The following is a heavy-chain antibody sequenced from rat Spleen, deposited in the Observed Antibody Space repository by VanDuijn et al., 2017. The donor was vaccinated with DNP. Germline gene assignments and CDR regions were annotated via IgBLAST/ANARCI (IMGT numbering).Heavy chain of an antibody. CDR1: GYSITSDY. D-gene: IGHD1-5*01. V-gene: IGHV3-1*01. CDR2: ISYSGST. CDR3: ARWKIGPHYFDD. J-gene: IGHJ2*01. Sequence: EVQLQESGPGLVKPSQSLSLTCSVTGYSITSDYWGWIRKFPGNKMEWIGHISYSGSTSYNPSLKSRISITRDTSKNQFFLHLNSVSTEDTATYYCARWKIGPHYFDDWGQGVMVTVSS.